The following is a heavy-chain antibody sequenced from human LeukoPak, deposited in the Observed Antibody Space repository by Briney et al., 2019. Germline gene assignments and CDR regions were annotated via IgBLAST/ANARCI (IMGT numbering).Heavy chain of an antibody. D-gene: IGHD2-8*01. CDR3: AKDTSIGRYCTNGVCSPFEY. V-gene: IGHV3-23*01. CDR2: ISDTGATT. J-gene: IGHJ4*02. Sequence: PGGSLSLSRAGSGFTFSSYAISWVRQAPGKGLEWVSAISDTGATTYDADSVKGRFTISRDNSRSTLYLQMNSLRAEDTALYYCAKDTSIGRYCTNGVCSPFEYWGQGTLVTVSS. CDR1: GFTFSSYA.